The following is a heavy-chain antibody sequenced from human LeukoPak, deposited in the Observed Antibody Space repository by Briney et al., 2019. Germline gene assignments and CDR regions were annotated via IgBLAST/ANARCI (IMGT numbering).Heavy chain of an antibody. CDR1: GGSISSSSYY. V-gene: IGHV4-39*01. Sequence: SSEALSLTCTVSGGSISSSSYYWGWIRQPPGKGLEWIGSIYYSGSTYYNPSLKSRVTISVDTSKNQFSLKLSSVTAADTAVYYCARRPYYSISHWFDPWGQGTLVTVSS. D-gene: IGHD3-10*01. CDR3: ARRPYYSISHWFDP. CDR2: IYYSGST. J-gene: IGHJ5*02.